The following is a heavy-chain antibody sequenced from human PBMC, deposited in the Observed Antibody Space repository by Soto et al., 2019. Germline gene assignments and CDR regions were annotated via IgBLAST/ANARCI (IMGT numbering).Heavy chain of an antibody. D-gene: IGHD3-16*01. CDR2: IRSKANSYAT. V-gene: IGHV3-73*01. CDR3: TTLSLNYYMDV. J-gene: IGHJ6*03. Sequence: EVQLVESGGGLVQPGGSLKLSCAASGFTFSGSAMHWVRQASGKGLEWVGRIRSKANSYATAYAASVKGRFTISRDDSKNTAYLQMNSLKTEDTAVYYCTTLSLNYYMDVWGKGTTVTVSS. CDR1: GFTFSGSA.